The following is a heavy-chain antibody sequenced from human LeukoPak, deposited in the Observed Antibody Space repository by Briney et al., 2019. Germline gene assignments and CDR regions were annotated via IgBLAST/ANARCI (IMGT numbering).Heavy chain of an antibody. CDR2: IRYDGSNK. Sequence: PGGSLRLSCAASGFTFTSYGMHWVRQAPGKGLEWVTFIRYDGSNKYYADSVKGRFTISRDNSKNTLYLQMNSLRADDTSVYYCAKDRGSSWLLYFDYWGQGTLVTVSS. CDR1: GFTFTSYG. V-gene: IGHV3-30*02. CDR3: AKDRGSSWLLYFDY. D-gene: IGHD6-13*01. J-gene: IGHJ4*02.